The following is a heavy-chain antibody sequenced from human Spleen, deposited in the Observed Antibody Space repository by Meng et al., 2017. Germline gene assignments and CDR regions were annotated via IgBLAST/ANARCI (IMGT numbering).Heavy chain of an antibody. D-gene: IGHD2/OR15-2a*01. J-gene: IGHJ4*02. Sequence: GESLKISCAASGFTFSSYEMNWVRQAPGKGLEWVSTVVGSSVTTYYADSVKGRFTISRDNSKNTLYLQMNSLRAEDTAVYYCAKVLFGFLRLDPLDYWGQGTLVTVSS. V-gene: IGHV3-23*01. CDR2: VVGSSVTT. CDR1: GFTFSSYE. CDR3: AKVLFGFLRLDPLDY.